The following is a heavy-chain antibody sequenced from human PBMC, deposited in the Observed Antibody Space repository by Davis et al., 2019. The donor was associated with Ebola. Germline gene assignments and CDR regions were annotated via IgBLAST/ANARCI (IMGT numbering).Heavy chain of an antibody. D-gene: IGHD1-26*01. V-gene: IGHV4-59*01. CDR3: ARTIVGALSFDY. J-gene: IGHJ4*02. Sequence: SETLSLTCTVSGGSISSYYWSCIRQPPGKGLEWIGYIYYGGSTNYNPSLKSRVTISVDTSKNQFSLKLSSVTAADTAVYYCARTIVGALSFDYWGQGTLVTVSS. CDR2: IYYGGST. CDR1: GGSISSYY.